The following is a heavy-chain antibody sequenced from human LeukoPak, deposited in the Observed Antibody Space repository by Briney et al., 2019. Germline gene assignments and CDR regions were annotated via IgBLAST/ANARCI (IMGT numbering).Heavy chain of an antibody. D-gene: IGHD3-10*01. CDR2: IRYDGSNK. CDR3: AKDDYYYGSGRMGD. CDR1: GFTFSSYG. J-gene: IGHJ4*02. V-gene: IGHV3-30*02. Sequence: GGSLTLSCAASGFTFSSYGMHWVRQAPGKGLEWVAFIRYDGSNKYYADSVKGRFTISRDNSKNTLYLQMNSLRAEDTAVYYCAKDDYYYGSGRMGDWGQGTLVTVSS.